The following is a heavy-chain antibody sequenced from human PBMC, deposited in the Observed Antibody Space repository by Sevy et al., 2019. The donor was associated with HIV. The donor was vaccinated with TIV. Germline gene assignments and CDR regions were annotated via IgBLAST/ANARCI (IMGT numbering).Heavy chain of an antibody. Sequence: VKVSCKASGGTFSSYAISWVRQAPRQGLERRGGIIPIFRTANYAQKFQGRVTITADESTSTAYMELSSLRSEDTAVSYCARVFHTAMVTSGYYYYGMDVWGQGTTVTVSS. J-gene: IGHJ6*02. D-gene: IGHD5-18*01. CDR2: IIPIFRTA. V-gene: IGHV1-69*13. CDR3: ARVFHTAMVTSGYYYYGMDV. CDR1: GGTFSSYA.